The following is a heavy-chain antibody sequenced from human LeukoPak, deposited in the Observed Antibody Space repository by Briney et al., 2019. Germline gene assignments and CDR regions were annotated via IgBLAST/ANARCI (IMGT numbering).Heavy chain of an antibody. CDR2: LYSGGGT. J-gene: IGHJ6*03. V-gene: IGHV3-66*02. CDR3: ARNPESYYDYMDV. CDR1: GFTVSNHY. Sequence: HSGGSLRLSCAASGFTVSNHYMNWVRQAPGKGLEWVSILYSGGGTYFADSVKGRFTISRDNTRNTLYLEMNSLRPEDTAVYFCARNPESYYDYMDVWGKGTTVTVSS.